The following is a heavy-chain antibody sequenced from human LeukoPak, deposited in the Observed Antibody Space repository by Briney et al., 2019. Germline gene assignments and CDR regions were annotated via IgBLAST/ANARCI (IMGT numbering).Heavy chain of an antibody. D-gene: IGHD3-22*01. CDR1: GFTFSSYG. Sequence: GGSLRLSCAASGFTFSSYGMHWVRQAPGKGLEWVAVISYDVGKKYYADSVKGRFTISRDNSKNTLYLQMNSLRAEDTAVYHCAKDDYYDTSGYRDWGQGNGVTVSS. V-gene: IGHV3-30*18. CDR3: AKDDYYDTSGYRD. CDR2: ISYDVGKK. J-gene: IGHJ4*02.